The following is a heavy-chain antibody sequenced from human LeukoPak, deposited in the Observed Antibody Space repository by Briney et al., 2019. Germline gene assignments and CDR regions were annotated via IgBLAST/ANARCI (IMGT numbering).Heavy chain of an antibody. CDR1: GGSITSYY. Sequence: SETLSLTCTVSGGSITSYYWSWIRQPPGKGLEWIGYLYYTGSTNYNPSLKSRVTISVDTSKNQLSLKVSSVTAADTAVYYCARAGYSFGYYFDYWGQGTLVTVSS. CDR2: LYYTGST. D-gene: IGHD5-18*01. J-gene: IGHJ4*02. V-gene: IGHV4-59*01. CDR3: ARAGYSFGYYFDY.